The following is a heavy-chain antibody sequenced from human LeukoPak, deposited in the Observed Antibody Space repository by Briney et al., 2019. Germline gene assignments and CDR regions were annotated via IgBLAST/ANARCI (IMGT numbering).Heavy chain of an antibody. J-gene: IGHJ1*01. CDR3: ARVRLANTPEFFQH. CDR2: IKQDGGEK. D-gene: IGHD3-9*01. V-gene: IGHV3-7*03. CDR1: GFTFNDYW. Sequence: GSLRLSCAASGFTFNDYWMSWVRQAPGKGLEWVASIKQDGGEKRYVDSVKGRFTISRGNTENSLYLQMNSLGAEDTALYYCARVRLANTPEFFQHWGQGTLVTVSS.